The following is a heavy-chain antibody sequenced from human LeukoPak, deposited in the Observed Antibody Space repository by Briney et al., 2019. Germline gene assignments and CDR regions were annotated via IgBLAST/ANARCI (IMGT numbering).Heavy chain of an antibody. CDR1: GYTFTSYG. Sequence: ASVKVSCKASGYTFTSYGISWVRQATGQGLEWMGWMNPNSGNTGYAQKFQGRVTMTRNTSISTAYMELSSLRSEDTAVYYCARGDSSSWYDYYYYGMDVWGQGTTVTVSS. D-gene: IGHD6-13*01. V-gene: IGHV1-8*02. CDR3: ARGDSSSWYDYYYYGMDV. J-gene: IGHJ6*02. CDR2: MNPNSGNT.